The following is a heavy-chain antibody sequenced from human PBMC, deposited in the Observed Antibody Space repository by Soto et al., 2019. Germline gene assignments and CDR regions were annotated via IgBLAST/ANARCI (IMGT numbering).Heavy chain of an antibody. CDR2: IYYSGST. Sequence: SETLSLTCTVSGGSISSGGYYWSWIRQHPGKGLEWIGYIYYSGSTYYNPSLKSRVTISVGTSKNQFSLKLSSVTAADTAVYIWGRGSLYYDSRVYYCFDSGGREPRFTVP. CDR3: GRGSLYYDSRVYYCFDS. D-gene: IGHD3-22*01. CDR1: GGSISSGGYY. V-gene: IGHV4-31*03. J-gene: IGHJ4*02.